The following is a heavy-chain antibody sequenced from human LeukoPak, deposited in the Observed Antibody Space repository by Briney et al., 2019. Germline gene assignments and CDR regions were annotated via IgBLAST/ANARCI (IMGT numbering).Heavy chain of an antibody. Sequence: KPSETLSLTCTVSGGSNSSYYWSWIRQPPGKGLEWIGYIYYSGSTNYNPSLKSRVTISVDTSKNQFSLKLSSVTAADTAFYYCARSGIRYFDWSDYWGQGTLVTVSS. CDR1: GGSNSSYY. J-gene: IGHJ4*02. V-gene: IGHV4-59*01. CDR2: IYYSGST. D-gene: IGHD3-9*01. CDR3: ARSGIRYFDWSDY.